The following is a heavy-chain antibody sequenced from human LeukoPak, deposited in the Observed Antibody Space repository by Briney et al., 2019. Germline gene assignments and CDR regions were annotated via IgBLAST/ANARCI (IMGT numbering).Heavy chain of an antibody. Sequence: SETLSLTCTVSGGSISSGDYYWSWIRQPPGKGLEWIGYIYYSGSTYYNPSLKSRVTISVDTSKNQFSLKLSSVTAADTAVYYCARVIRDQLLLFDPWGQGTLVTVSS. CDR2: IYYSGST. CDR3: ARVIRDQLLLFDP. V-gene: IGHV4-30-4*08. CDR1: GGSISSGDYY. D-gene: IGHD2-2*01. J-gene: IGHJ5*02.